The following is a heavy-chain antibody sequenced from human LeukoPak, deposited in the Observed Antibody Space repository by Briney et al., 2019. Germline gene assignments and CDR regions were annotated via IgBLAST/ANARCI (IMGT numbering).Heavy chain of an antibody. CDR2: IYYSGST. CDR1: GGAINSNSYY. CDR3: ARESITIVRGEPYKFFDN. V-gene: IGHV4-39*07. D-gene: IGHD3-10*01. J-gene: IGHJ4*02. Sequence: ASETLSLTCTVSGGAINSNSYYWGWIRQPPGKELEWIGSIYYSGSTYYNPSLRSRVTISVDTSKNQFSLKLSSVTAADTAMYYCARESITIVRGEPYKFFDNWGQGTLVTVSS.